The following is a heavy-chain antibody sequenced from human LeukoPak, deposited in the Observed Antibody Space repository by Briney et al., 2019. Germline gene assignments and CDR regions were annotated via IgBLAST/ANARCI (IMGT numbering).Heavy chain of an antibody. J-gene: IGHJ5*02. CDR2: IWHDGSDK. V-gene: IGHV3-33*06. CDR3: AKDMGDTALQNFFDP. D-gene: IGHD2-21*01. Sequence: GRSLTLSCAASGFTFSSYAMHWVLQAPGKGLEWVAVIWHDGSDKYYIDSVKGRFTISRDNSKNTLYLQMNSLRAEDTAVYYCAKDMGDTALQNFFDPWGQGTLVTVSS. CDR1: GFTFSSYA.